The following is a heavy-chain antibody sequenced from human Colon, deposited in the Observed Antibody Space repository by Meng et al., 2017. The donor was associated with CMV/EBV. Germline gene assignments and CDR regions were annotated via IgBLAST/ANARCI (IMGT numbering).Heavy chain of an antibody. D-gene: IGHD2-2*01. Sequence: DWNWIRQAPGRGLKWIGEITHGGGTNSTPSHKSRVFISVDTSKKQFSLKVTSVTAADTAVYYCARGLPLGYCSTSSCPLNSFDPWGQGTLVTVSS. CDR2: ITHGGGT. J-gene: IGHJ5*02. V-gene: IGHV4-34*01. CDR1: D. CDR3: ARGLPLGYCSTSSCPLNSFDP.